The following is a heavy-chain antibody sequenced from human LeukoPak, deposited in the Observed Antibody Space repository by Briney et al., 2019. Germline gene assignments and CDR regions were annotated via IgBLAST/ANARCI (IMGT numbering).Heavy chain of an antibody. D-gene: IGHD5-12*01. J-gene: IGHJ4*02. CDR3: ARTVYSAYDSYFDF. Sequence: GGSLRLSCAASGFAFSRYSVTWVRQGPGKGLEWVSSISSDSNSIYYANTLKGRFTISRDSAKNSLYLQMNSLRAEDTAVYYCARTVYSAYDSYFDFWGQGTLVTVSS. V-gene: IGHV3-21*01. CDR1: GFAFSRYS. CDR2: ISSDSNSI.